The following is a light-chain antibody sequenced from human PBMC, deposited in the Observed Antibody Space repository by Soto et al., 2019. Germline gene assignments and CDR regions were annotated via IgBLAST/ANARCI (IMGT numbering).Light chain of an antibody. CDR1: SCDVGGYSY. Sequence: LTKPAYVYGSPGQSIAISCTGTSCDVGGYSYVSWYQQQPGKAPKLVISDVSNRPSGVSDRFSGSKSGNTASLTISGLQTEDEADYYCASYTSSSTYVFGTGTKVTVL. CDR3: ASYTSSSTYV. CDR2: DVS. V-gene: IGLV2-14*01. J-gene: IGLJ1*01.